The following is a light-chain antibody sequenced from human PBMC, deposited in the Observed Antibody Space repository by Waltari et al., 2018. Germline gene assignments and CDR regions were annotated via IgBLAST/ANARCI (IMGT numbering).Light chain of an antibody. V-gene: IGKV3-20*01. CDR2: GAS. CDR1: QTIGSNY. J-gene: IGKJ1*01. Sequence: EIVLTQSPGTPSLSPEERANLPCKASQTIGSNYLAWYQQKPGQAPRLFMYGASSRATGIPDRFSGSGSGTDFTLTISRLEPEDFAVYYCQQYGSSSWTFGQGTKVEIK. CDR3: QQYGSSSWT.